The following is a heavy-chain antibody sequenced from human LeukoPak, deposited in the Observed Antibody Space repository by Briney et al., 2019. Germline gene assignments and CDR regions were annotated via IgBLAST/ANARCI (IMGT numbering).Heavy chain of an antibody. CDR2: IYYSGST. V-gene: IGHV4-59*08. Sequence: SETLSLTCTVSGGSISSYYWSWIRQPPGKGLEWIGYIYYSGSTNYNPSLKSRATISVDTSKNQFSLKLSSVTAADAAVYYCARGGSSWVYFDYWGQGTLVTVSS. D-gene: IGHD1-26*01. CDR1: GGSISSYY. CDR3: ARGGSSWVYFDY. J-gene: IGHJ4*02.